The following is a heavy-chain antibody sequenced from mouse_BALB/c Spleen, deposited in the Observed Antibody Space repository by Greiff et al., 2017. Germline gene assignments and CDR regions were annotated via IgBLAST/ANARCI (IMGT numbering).Heavy chain of an antibody. CDR1: GFSLTSYG. CDR3: AIYYDNDDGYAMDY. D-gene: IGHD2-4*01. V-gene: IGHV2-9*02. Sequence: QVQLQQSGPGLVAPSQSLSITCTASGFSLTSYGVHWVRQPPGKGLEWLGVIWAGGSTNYNSALMSRLSISKDNSKSQVFLKMNSLQTDDTAMYYCAIYYDNDDGYAMDYWGQGTSVTVSA. J-gene: IGHJ4*01. CDR2: IWAGGST.